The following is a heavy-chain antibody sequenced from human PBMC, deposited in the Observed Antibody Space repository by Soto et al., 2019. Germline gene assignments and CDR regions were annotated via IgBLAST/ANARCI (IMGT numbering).Heavy chain of an antibody. CDR3: ARGRPGYSYGIDY. CDR1: GGSISSSSYF. CDR2: IYFSGST. V-gene: IGHV4-39*01. J-gene: IGHJ4*02. Sequence: SETLSLTCTVSGGSISSSSYFWGWIRQPPGKGLEWIGSIYFSGSTYYNPSLKSRVTVSVDTSKNQFSLKLSSVTAADTAVYYCARGRPGYSYGIDYWGQGTLVT. D-gene: IGHD5-18*01.